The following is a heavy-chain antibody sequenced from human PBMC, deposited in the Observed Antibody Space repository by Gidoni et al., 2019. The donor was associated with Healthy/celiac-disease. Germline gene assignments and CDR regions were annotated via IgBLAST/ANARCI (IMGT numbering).Heavy chain of an antibody. D-gene: IGHD1-26*01. Sequence: QVQLQQWGAGLLKPSETLSLTCAVYGGSFSGYYWSWIRQPPGKGLEWIGEINHSGSTNYNPSLKSRVTISVDTSKSQFSLKLSSVTAADTAVYYCARGGVGAPTAYWGQGTLVTVSS. V-gene: IGHV4-34*01. J-gene: IGHJ4*02. CDR2: INHSGST. CDR1: GGSFSGYY. CDR3: ARGGVGAPTAY.